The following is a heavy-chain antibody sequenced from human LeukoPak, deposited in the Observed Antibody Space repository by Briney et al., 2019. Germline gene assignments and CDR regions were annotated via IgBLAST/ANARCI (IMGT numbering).Heavy chain of an antibody. CDR1: GGSISNYY. J-gene: IGHJ4*02. D-gene: IGHD1-1*01. CDR2: IYYSGTT. V-gene: IGHV4-59*01. Sequence: SETLSLTCTVSGGSISNYYWSWIRQPPGKGLEWIGYIYYSGTTNYNPSLKSRVTMSVDTSKNHFSLNLSSVTAADTAVYYCARYSSGKTLVQWGQGTLVTVSS. CDR3: ARYSSGKTLVQ.